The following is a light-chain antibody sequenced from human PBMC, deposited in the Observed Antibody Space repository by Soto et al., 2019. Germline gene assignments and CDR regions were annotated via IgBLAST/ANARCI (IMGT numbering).Light chain of an antibody. Sequence: EIGLTQSPGTLSLSPGERATLSCRASQSVSSSYLAWYQQKPGQAPRLLIYGASSRATGIPDRFSGSGSGTDFILPIRRLEPEDFAVYYCQQYGNSAWTFGQGNQVEIK. J-gene: IGKJ1*01. V-gene: IGKV3-20*01. CDR1: QSVSSSY. CDR3: QQYGNSAWT. CDR2: GAS.